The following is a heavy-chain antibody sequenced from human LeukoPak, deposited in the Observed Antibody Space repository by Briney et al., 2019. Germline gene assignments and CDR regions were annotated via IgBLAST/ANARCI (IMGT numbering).Heavy chain of an antibody. CDR2: IRYDGRNE. CDR1: GFTFSTYA. V-gene: IGHV3-30*02. J-gene: IGHJ3*02. CDR3: AKATKPNRRVPDAFDI. D-gene: IGHD1-14*01. Sequence: GGSLRLSCAASGFTFSTYAMHWVRQAPGKGLEWVTSIRYDGRNEYYADSVKGRFNISRDNSKNTLYLQMNSLRAEDTAVYYCAKATKPNRRVPDAFDIWGQGTMVTVSS.